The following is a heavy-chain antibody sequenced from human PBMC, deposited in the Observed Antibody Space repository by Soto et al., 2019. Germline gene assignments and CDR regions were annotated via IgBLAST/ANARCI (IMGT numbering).Heavy chain of an antibody. CDR1: GGTLSSYS. Sequence: SVKVSCKTSGGTLSSYSFIWVRQAPGQGLEWVGRIITFVGKANVAQRFQGRVTITANRSTGTAYMELSRLRSDDTAVYYCARGRADVYAFDIWGQGTMVTVSS. CDR2: IITFVGKA. J-gene: IGHJ3*02. V-gene: IGHV1-69*08. CDR3: ARGRADVYAFDI.